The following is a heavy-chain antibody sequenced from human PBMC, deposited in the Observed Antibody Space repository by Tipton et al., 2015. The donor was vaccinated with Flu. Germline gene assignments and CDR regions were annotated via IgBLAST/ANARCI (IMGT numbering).Heavy chain of an antibody. CDR3: AKAGKNGSFHGVNWFDP. CDR2: ISGSGGTT. D-gene: IGHD4/OR15-4a*01. J-gene: IGHJ5*02. V-gene: IGHV3-23*01. Sequence: SLRLSCAASGFTFSSYAMTWVRQAPGKGLEWVSAISGSGGTTYYADSVKDRFTITRDNSKNTLYLQMNSLRAEDTAVYYCAKAGKNGSFHGVNWFDPWGQGNLVTVAS. CDR1: GFTFSSYA.